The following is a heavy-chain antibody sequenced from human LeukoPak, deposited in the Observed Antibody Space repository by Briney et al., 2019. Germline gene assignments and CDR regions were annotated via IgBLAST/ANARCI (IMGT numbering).Heavy chain of an antibody. D-gene: IGHD6-19*01. V-gene: IGHV4-59*08. CDR3: ATYSSGPYYYGMDV. CDR1: GGSISSYY. J-gene: IGHJ6*02. Sequence: PSETLSLTCTVSGGSISSYYWSWIRQPPGKGLEWIGYIYYSGSTNYNPSLKSRVTISVDTSKNQFSLKLSSVTAADTAVYYCATYSSGPYYYGMDVWGQGTTVTVSS. CDR2: IYYSGST.